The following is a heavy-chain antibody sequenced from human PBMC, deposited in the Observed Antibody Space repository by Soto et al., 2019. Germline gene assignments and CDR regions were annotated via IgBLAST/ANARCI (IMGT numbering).Heavy chain of an antibody. J-gene: IGHJ5*02. V-gene: IGHV4-31*03. Sequence: SETLSLTCTVSGGSISSGGYYWSWIRQHPGKGLEWIGYIYYSGSTYYNPSLKSRVTISVDTSKNQFSLKLSSVTAADTAVYYCAVMRTGYCSSTSCLNWFDPWGQGTLVTVSS. D-gene: IGHD2-2*01. CDR3: AVMRTGYCSSTSCLNWFDP. CDR2: IYYSGST. CDR1: GGSISSGGYY.